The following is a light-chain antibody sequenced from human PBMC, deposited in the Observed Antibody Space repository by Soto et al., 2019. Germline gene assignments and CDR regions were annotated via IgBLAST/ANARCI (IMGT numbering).Light chain of an antibody. CDR3: QQYNDWPRA. Sequence: EIVMTQSPTTLSVSLGERATLSCRASQSVSSNLAWYQQKPGQAPRLLIYGASTRATGIPARFSGSGSGTEFTLTISSLKPEDFALYYCQQYNDWPRAFGGGTKVDIK. CDR1: QSVSSN. V-gene: IGKV3-15*01. CDR2: GAS. J-gene: IGKJ4*01.